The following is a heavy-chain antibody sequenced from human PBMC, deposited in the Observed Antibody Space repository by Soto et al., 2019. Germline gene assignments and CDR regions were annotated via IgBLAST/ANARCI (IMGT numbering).Heavy chain of an antibody. CDR2: IYSGGST. V-gene: IGHV3-53*01. CDR3: ARDRVESGYPEYFQH. D-gene: IGHD3-22*01. CDR1: GFTVSSNY. J-gene: IGHJ1*01. Sequence: EVQLVESGGGLIQPGGYLRLSCAASGFTVSSNYMSWVRQAPGKGLEWVSVIYSGGSTYYADSVKGRFTISRDKSKNTLYLQMNTLRAEDTSVYYCARDRVESGYPEYFQHWCQGTLVTVSS.